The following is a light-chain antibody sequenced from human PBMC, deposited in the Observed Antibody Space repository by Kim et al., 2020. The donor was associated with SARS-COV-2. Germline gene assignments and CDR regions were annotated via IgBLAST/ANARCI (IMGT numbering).Light chain of an antibody. CDR1: QSVSRDY. J-gene: IGKJ1*01. V-gene: IGKV3-20*01. CDR2: DTS. CDR3: QQYVGSPPWT. Sequence: EIVLTQSPGTLSLSPGERATLSCRASQSVSRDYLAWYQQKPGQAPSLLIHDTSSRATGIPDRFSGSGSGTDFTLTISRLEPEDFAVYYCQQYVGSPPWTFGQGTKVDI.